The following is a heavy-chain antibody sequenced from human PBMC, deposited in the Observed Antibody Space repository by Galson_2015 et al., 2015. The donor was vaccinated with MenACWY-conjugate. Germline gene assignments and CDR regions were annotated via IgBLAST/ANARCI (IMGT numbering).Heavy chain of an antibody. CDR3: ARAGGIDY. CDR1: GFSFSTYA. V-gene: IGHV3-48*02. D-gene: IGHD3-16*01. CDR2: ISSGSNSI. Sequence: SLRLSCAASGFSFSTYAMNWVRQAPGKGLEWVCFISSGSNSIYYADSVKGRFTISRDNAKNSLYLQMDSLRDEDTAVYYCARAGGIDYWGQGTLVTVSS. J-gene: IGHJ4*02.